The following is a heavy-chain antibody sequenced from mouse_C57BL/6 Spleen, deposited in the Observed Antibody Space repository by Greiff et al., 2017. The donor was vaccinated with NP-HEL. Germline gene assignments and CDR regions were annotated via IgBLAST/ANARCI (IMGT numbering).Heavy chain of an antibody. J-gene: IGHJ2*01. CDR2: INPGSGGT. CDR1: GYAFTNYL. Sequence: VQLQQSGAELVRPGTSVKVSCKASGYAFTNYLIEWVKQRPGQGLEWIGVINPGSGGTNYNEKFKGKATLTADKSSSTAYMQLSSLTSEDSAVYFGARSGDYDGNYFDYWGQGTTLTVSS. V-gene: IGHV1-54*01. D-gene: IGHD2-4*01. CDR3: ARSGDYDGNYFDY.